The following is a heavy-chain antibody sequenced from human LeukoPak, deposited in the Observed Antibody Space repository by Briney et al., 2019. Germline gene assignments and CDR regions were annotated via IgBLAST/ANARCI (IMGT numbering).Heavy chain of an antibody. CDR3: ARDTIFGVVEYVNWFDP. CDR1: GYTFTSYG. Sequence: GASVKVPCKASGYTFTSYGISWVRQAPGQGLEWMGWISAYNGNTNYAQKLQGRVTMTRDTSISTAYMELSRLRSDDTAVYYCARDTIFGVVEYVNWFDPWGQGTLVTVSS. V-gene: IGHV1-18*01. CDR2: ISAYNGNT. D-gene: IGHD3-3*01. J-gene: IGHJ5*02.